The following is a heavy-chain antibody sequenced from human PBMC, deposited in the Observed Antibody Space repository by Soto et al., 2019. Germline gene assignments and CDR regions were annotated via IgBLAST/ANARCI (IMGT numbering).Heavy chain of an antibody. CDR3: ARGRAYYYDSSGYSGYFDY. CDR1: GGSFSGYY. Sequence: GPGPRMPSETLSLTCAVYGGSFSGYYWSWIRQPPGKGLEWIGEINHSGSTNYNPSLKSRVTISVDTSKNQFSLKLSSVTAADTAVYYCARGRAYYYDSSGYSGYFDYWGQGTLVTVSS. J-gene: IGHJ4*02. D-gene: IGHD3-22*01. CDR2: INHSGST. V-gene: IGHV4-34*01.